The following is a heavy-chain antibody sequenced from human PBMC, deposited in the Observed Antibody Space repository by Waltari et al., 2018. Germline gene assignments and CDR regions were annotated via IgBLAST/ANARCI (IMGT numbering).Heavy chain of an antibody. D-gene: IGHD3-9*01. CDR3: AKSDTTGYLHSLDY. CDR2: IRGGGSI. Sequence: EVQLLESGGGLVQPGGSLRLSCAAAGFPLSSNAMTWVRQAPGKGLEWVSGIRGGGSIVYADSVKGRFTISKDNSKNTLYLQIDSLRAEDTAIYYCAKSDTTGYLHSLDYWGQGILVSVSS. J-gene: IGHJ4*02. V-gene: IGHV3-23*01. CDR1: GFPLSSNA.